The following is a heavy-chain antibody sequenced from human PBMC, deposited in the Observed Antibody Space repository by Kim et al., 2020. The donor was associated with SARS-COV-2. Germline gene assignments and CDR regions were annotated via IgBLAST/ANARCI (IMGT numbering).Heavy chain of an antibody. Sequence: SETLSLTCTVSGGSISSGGYYWSWIRQHPGKGLEWIGYIYYSGSTYYNPSLKSRVTISVDTSKNQFSLKLSSVTAADTAVYYCARESQRYYYGSGSSHANAFAYWGQGTMVTVSS. D-gene: IGHD3-10*01. J-gene: IGHJ3*01. CDR3: ARESQRYYYGSGSSHANAFAY. CDR2: IYYSGST. V-gene: IGHV4-31*03. CDR1: GGSISSGGYY.